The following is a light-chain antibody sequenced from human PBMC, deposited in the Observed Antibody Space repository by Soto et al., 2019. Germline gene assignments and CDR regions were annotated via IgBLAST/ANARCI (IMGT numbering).Light chain of an antibody. J-gene: IGKJ1*01. V-gene: IGKV1-6*01. CDR3: LLEFRYFWA. Sequence: AIQLTQSPSSLYESVGDRVTITCRASRAIRTALGRYQKKPGKVPKLLIYAASILQSGVPSRFSGSGSGTDFNLTISRLQTEDFATYECLLEFRYFWAFGQGTKVDIK. CDR1: RAIRTA. CDR2: AAS.